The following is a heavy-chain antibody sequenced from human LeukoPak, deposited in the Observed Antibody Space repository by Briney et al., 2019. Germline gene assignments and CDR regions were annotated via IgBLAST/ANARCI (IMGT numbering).Heavy chain of an antibody. J-gene: IGHJ4*02. V-gene: IGHV3-21*01. CDR1: GFTFNNYA. CDR2: ISAGGGDI. Sequence: KPGGSLRLSCEASGFTFNNYAMTCVRQAPGKGLEWVSTISAGGGDIFYADFLRGRFTISRDNVQNSLYLQMNSLRAEDTAMYYCARDRGYFDNWGQGTLVTVSS. CDR3: ARDRGYFDN.